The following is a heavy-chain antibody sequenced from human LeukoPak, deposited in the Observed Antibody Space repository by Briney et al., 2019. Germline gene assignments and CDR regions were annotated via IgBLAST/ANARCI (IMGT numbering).Heavy chain of an antibody. V-gene: IGHV1-18*01. CDR3: ARDSPIYDFWSGYSDGNAFDI. J-gene: IGHJ3*02. Sequence: ASVKVSCKASGYTFTSYGISWVRQAPGQGLEWMGCISAYNGNTNYAQKLQGRVTMTTDTSTSTAYMELRSLRSDDTAVYYCARDSPIYDFWSGYSDGNAFDIWGQGTMVTVSS. D-gene: IGHD3-3*01. CDR2: ISAYNGNT. CDR1: GYTFTSYG.